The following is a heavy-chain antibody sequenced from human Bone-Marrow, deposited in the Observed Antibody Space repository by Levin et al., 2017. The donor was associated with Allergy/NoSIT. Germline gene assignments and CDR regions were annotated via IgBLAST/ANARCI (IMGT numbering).Heavy chain of an antibody. D-gene: IGHD1-26*01. Sequence: GGSLRLSCAASGFTFSSYWMHWVRQAPGKGLVWVSRISSDGSTTNYADSVKGRFIISRDNAGNTLYLQMNSLRAEDTDVYYCARASVVGATSGGDYWGQGTLVTVSS. V-gene: IGHV3-74*01. J-gene: IGHJ4*02. CDR1: GFTFSSYW. CDR3: ARASVVGATSGGDY. CDR2: ISSDGSTT.